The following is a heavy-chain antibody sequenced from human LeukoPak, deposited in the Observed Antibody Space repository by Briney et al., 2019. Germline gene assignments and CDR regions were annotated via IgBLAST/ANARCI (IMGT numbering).Heavy chain of an antibody. J-gene: IGHJ6*03. D-gene: IGHD6-6*01. Sequence: SETLSLTCAVYGGSFSGYYWSWIRLPPGKGLEWIGEINHSGSTNYNPSLKSRVTISVDMSKNQFSLKLSSVTAADTAVYYCARGRIAARAYYYYYMDVWGKGTTVTVSS. CDR2: INHSGST. CDR1: GGSFSGYY. CDR3: ARGRIAARAYYYYYMDV. V-gene: IGHV4-34*01.